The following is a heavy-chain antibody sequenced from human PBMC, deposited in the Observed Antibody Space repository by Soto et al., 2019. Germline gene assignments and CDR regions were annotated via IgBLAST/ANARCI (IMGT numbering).Heavy chain of an antibody. J-gene: IGHJ6*03. CDR3: ARDLYYDFWSGYYTDYYYYMDV. D-gene: IGHD3-3*01. Sequence: ASVKVSCKASGYTFTSYDINWVRQATGQGLEWMGWMNPNSGNTGYAQKFQGRVTMTRNTSISTAYMELSSLRSEDTAVYYCARDLYYDFWSGYYTDYYYYMDVWGKGTTVTVSS. CDR2: MNPNSGNT. V-gene: IGHV1-8*01. CDR1: GYTFTSYD.